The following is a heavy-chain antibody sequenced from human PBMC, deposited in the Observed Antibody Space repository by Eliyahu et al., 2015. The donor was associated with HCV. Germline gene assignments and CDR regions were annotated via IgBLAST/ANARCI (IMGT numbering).Heavy chain of an antibody. CDR3: AKSYGSGSYQASFDY. J-gene: IGHJ4*02. D-gene: IGHD3-10*01. Sequence: QVQLVESGGGVVQPGRSLRXSCAASGFTFSHYGXHWVXQAPGKGLEXXAVISYDASNKYYGDSVKGRFTISRDNSKNTLYLQMNSLRPEDTAVYYCAKSYGSGSYQASFDYWGQGTLVTVSS. V-gene: IGHV3-30*18. CDR1: GFTFSHYG. CDR2: ISYDASNK.